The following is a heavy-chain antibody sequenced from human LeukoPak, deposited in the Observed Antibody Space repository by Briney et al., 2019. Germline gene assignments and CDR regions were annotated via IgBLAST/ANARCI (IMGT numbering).Heavy chain of an antibody. J-gene: IGHJ3*02. V-gene: IGHV4-34*01. Sequence: GSLRLSCAASGFTFSHFWMSWVRQPPGKGLEWIGEINHSGSTNYNPSLKSRVTISVDTSKNQFSLKLSSVTAADTAVYYCARASGTNAFDIWGQGTMVTVSS. CDR2: INHSGST. CDR1: GFTFSHFW. CDR3: ARASGTNAFDI. D-gene: IGHD6-13*01.